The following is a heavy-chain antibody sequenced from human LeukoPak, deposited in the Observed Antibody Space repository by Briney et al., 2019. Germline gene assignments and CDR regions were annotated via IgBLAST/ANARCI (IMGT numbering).Heavy chain of an antibody. Sequence: PGGSLRLSCAASGLPVSSNYMSWVRQAPGKGLEWVSVIYSGADTYYAESVKGRFTISRDNSKNTLYLQMNSLRAEDTAVYYCARGPYELRFLEWSPPTDYWGQGTLVTVSS. CDR1: GLPVSSNY. CDR3: ARGPYELRFLEWSPPTDY. J-gene: IGHJ4*02. V-gene: IGHV3-66*02. CDR2: IYSGADT. D-gene: IGHD3-3*01.